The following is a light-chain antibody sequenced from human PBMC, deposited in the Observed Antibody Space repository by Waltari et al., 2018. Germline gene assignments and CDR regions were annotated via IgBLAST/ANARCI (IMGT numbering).Light chain of an antibody. CDR3: QSYDDSLSGYV. CDR2: NNN. J-gene: IGLJ3*02. V-gene: IGLV1-40*01. Sequence: QSVLTQPPSVSGAPGQRVTISCTGSSPNIGAGHDVHWYQPLPGRAPRLPISNNNNRPPGVPDRISGSNSGTSASLVITGLQAEDEAEFYCQSYDDSLSGYVFGGGTKLTVL. CDR1: SPNIGAGHD.